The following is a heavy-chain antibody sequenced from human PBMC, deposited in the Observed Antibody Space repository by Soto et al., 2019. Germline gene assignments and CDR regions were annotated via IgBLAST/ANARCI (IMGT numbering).Heavy chain of an antibody. CDR1: GFIFSGYG. D-gene: IGHD1-26*01. V-gene: IGHV3-33*01. CDR3: ARDLRIVGAKGRSYFDY. CDR2: IWYDGSNK. J-gene: IGHJ4*02. Sequence: QVQLVESGGGVVQPGRSLRLSCAASGFIFSGYGMHWVRQAPGKGLEWEALIWYDGSNKYYADSVKGRFTISRDNSKNTLYLQLNSLRAEDTAVYYCARDLRIVGAKGRSYFDYWGQGTLVTVSA.